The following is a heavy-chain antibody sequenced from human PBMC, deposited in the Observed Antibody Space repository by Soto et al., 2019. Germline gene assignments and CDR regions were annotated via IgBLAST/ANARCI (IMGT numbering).Heavy chain of an antibody. V-gene: IGHV4-30-2*01. D-gene: IGHD2-2*01. J-gene: IGHJ5*02. CDR2: IYHSGST. Sequence: PSETLSLTCAVSGGSISSGGYSWSWIRQPPGKGLEWIGYIYHSGSTYYNPSLKSRVTISVDRSKNQFSLKLSSVTAADAAVYYCARVPDRWGQGTLVTVSS. CDR3: ARVPDR. CDR1: GGSISSGGYS.